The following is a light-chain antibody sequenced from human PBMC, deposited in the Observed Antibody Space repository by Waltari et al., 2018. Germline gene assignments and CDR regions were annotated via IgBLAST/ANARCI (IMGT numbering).Light chain of an antibody. J-gene: IGKJ4*01. CDR3: QQSYSPLT. CDR1: QSISTY. Sequence: DLPVTQSPIPLSSSVGERVTITCRASQSISTYLNWYQQKPGKAPNLLIYAASSLQSGVPSRFSGSGSGTDFTLTISSLQPEDFATYYCQQSYSPLTFGGGTKVEIK. V-gene: IGKV1-39*01. CDR2: AAS.